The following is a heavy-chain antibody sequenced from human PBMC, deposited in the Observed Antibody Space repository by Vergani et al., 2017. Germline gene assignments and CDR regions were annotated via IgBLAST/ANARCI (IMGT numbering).Heavy chain of an antibody. CDR3: VKGVYCSSTSCYEGRGYYYGMGV. J-gene: IGHJ6*02. CDR1: GFTFSSYA. D-gene: IGHD2-2*01. V-gene: IGHV3-23*01. CDR2: ISGSGGNT. Sequence: EVQLLESGGGLVQPGGSLRLSCAASGFTFSSYAMSWVRQVPGKGLEWVSGISGSGGNTYYANSVKGRFTISRDNSKNTLYLQMNSLRADDTAVYYCVKGVYCSSTSCYEGRGYYYGMGVWGQGP.